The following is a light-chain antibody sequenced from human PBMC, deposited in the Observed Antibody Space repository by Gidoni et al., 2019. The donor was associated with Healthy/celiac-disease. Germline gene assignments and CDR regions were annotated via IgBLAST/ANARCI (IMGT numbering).Light chain of an antibody. CDR2: WAS. J-gene: IGKJ4*01. Sequence: DIVMTQSPDSLAVSLGERATINCKSSQSVLYSSNNKNYLAWYQQKPGQPPKLLIYWASTRESGVPDRFSGSGSGTDFTLTISILQAEDVAVYYCQQDYSTPLTFXGXTKVEIK. CDR3: QQDYSTPLT. V-gene: IGKV4-1*01. CDR1: QSVLYSSNNKNY.